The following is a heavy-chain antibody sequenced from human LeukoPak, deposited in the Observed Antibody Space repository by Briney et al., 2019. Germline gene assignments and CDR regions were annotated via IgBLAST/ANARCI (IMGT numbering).Heavy chain of an antibody. J-gene: IGHJ4*02. CDR3: AGTPYGSGSHYYFDY. CDR2: IYHSGST. Sequence: SETLSLTCAVSGYSISSGYYWGWIRQPPGKGLEWIGSIYHSGSTYYNPSLKSRVTISVDTSKNQFSLKLNSVTAADTDVYYCAGTPYGSGSHYYFDYWGQGTLVTVSS. D-gene: IGHD3-10*01. V-gene: IGHV4-38-2*01. CDR1: GYSISSGYY.